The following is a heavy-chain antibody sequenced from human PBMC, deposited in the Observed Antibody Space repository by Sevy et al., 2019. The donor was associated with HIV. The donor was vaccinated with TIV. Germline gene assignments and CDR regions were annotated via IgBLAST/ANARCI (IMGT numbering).Heavy chain of an antibody. D-gene: IGHD4-17*01. CDR2: IYYSGST. J-gene: IGHJ4*02. CDR3: ARSRTTVTSWFDY. V-gene: IGHV4-30-4*01. CDR1: GGSISSGDYY. Sequence: SETLSLTCTVSGGSISSGDYYWSWIRQPPGKGLEWIGYIYYSGSTYYNPSLKSRVTISVDTSKNQFSLKLSSVTAADTAVYYCARSRTTVTSWFDYWGQGTLVTVSS.